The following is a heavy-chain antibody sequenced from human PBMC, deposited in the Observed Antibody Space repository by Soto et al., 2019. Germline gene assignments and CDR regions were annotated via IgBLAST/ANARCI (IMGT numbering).Heavy chain of an antibody. D-gene: IGHD3-10*01. Sequence: SGPTLVNPTQTLTLTCSFSGFSFSTSGMCVSWIRQPPGKALEWLALIDWDDDKYYSTSLKTRLTISKDTSKNQVVLTLTNMDPVDTATYYCARRLSFGDIDYGMDVWGQGTTVTVSS. CDR3: ARRLSFGDIDYGMDV. CDR2: IDWDDDK. V-gene: IGHV2-70*01. J-gene: IGHJ6*02. CDR1: GFSFSTSGMC.